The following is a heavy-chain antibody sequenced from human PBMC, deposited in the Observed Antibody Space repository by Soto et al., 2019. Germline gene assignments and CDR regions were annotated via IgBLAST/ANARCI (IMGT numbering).Heavy chain of an antibody. V-gene: IGHV4-31*03. Sequence: SETLSLTCTVSGGSISSGGYYWSWIRQHPGKGLEWIGYIYYSGSTYYNPSLKSRVAISVDTSKNQFSLKLSSVTAADTAVYYCARSYGDRDAFDIWGQGTMVTVSS. CDR3: ARSYGDRDAFDI. CDR1: GGSISSGGYY. CDR2: IYYSGST. J-gene: IGHJ3*02. D-gene: IGHD4-17*01.